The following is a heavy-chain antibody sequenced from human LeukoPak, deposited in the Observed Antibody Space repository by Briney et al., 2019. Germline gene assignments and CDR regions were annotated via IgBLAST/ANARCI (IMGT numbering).Heavy chain of an antibody. D-gene: IGHD6-13*01. J-gene: IGHJ5*02. CDR3: ARGSRYSSSWYEGWFDP. Sequence: SETLSLTCTVSGGSISSHYWSWIRQPPGKGLEWIGYIYYSGSTNYNPSLKSRVTISVDTSKNQFSLKLSSVTAADTAVYYCARGSRYSSSWYEGWFDPWGQETLVTVSS. V-gene: IGHV4-59*11. CDR1: GGSISSHY. CDR2: IYYSGST.